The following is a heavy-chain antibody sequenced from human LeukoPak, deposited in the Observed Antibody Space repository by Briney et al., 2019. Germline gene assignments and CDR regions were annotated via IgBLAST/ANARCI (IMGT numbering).Heavy chain of an antibody. CDR3: VREHSWDANWFDP. V-gene: IGHV1-2*02. D-gene: IGHD1-26*01. CDR2: ISPNSGGT. J-gene: IGHJ5*02. CDR1: GYTFTAYY. Sequence: ASVKVSCKAFGYTFTAYYMHWVRQAPGQGLEGMGWISPNSGGTNYAQKFQGRVTMTRDTSISTVYMELSRLRSDDTAVYYCVREHSWDANWFDPWGQGTLVTVSS.